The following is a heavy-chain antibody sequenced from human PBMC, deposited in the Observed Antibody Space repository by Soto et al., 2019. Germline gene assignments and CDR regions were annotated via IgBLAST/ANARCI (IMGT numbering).Heavy chain of an antibody. J-gene: IGHJ5*02. Sequence: SETLSLTCPVSGGSISSYYWSWIRQPPGKGLEWIGYIYYSGSTNYNPSLKSRVTISVDTSKNQFSLKLSSVTAADTAVYYCARSIAVAANWFDPWGQGTLVTVSS. CDR1: GGSISSYY. D-gene: IGHD6-19*01. V-gene: IGHV4-59*01. CDR3: ARSIAVAANWFDP. CDR2: IYYSGST.